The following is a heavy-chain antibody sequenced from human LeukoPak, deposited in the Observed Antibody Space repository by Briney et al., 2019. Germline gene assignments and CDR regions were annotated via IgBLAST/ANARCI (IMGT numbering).Heavy chain of an antibody. D-gene: IGHD3-16*01. J-gene: IGHJ4*02. CDR1: GFTFSSYA. V-gene: IGHV3-30-3*01. CDR2: ISYGGSNK. CDR3: ASVRGYFDY. Sequence: PGRSLRLSCAASGFTFSSYAMHWVRQAPGKGLEWVAVISYGGSNKYYADSVKGRFTISRDNAKNSLYLQMNSLRAEDTAVYYCASVRGYFDYWGQGTLVTVSS.